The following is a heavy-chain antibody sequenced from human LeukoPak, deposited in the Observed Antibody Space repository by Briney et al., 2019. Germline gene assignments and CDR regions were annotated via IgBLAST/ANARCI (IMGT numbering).Heavy chain of an antibody. CDR3: ARGAPKEIQLWLRLRGVAFDI. CDR1: GGSFSGYY. CDR2: INHSGST. D-gene: IGHD5-18*01. J-gene: IGHJ3*02. V-gene: IGHV4-34*01. Sequence: SETLSLTCAVYGGSFSGYYWSWIRQPPGKGLEWMGEINHSGSTNYNPSLKSRVTISVDTSKNQFSLKLKSVTAADTAVYYCARGAPKEIQLWLRLRGVAFDIWGQGTMVTVSS.